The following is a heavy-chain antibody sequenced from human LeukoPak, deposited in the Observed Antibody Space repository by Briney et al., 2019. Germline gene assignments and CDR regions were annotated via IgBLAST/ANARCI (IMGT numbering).Heavy chain of an antibody. J-gene: IGHJ5*02. V-gene: IGHV4-39*07. Sequence: SETLSLTCTVSGGSISSSSYYWGWIRQPPGKGLEWVGNIYYTGSTYYNPSLKSRVTISVDTSKNRFSLKLSSVTAADTAVYYCARVPVNIWENWFDPWGQGTLVTVSS. CDR2: IYYTGST. CDR3: ARVPVNIWENWFDP. D-gene: IGHD1-26*01. CDR1: GGSISSSSYY.